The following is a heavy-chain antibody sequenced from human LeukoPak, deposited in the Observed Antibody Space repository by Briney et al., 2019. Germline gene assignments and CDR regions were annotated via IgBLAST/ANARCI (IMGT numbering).Heavy chain of an antibody. D-gene: IGHD4-17*01. V-gene: IGHV4-34*01. CDR1: GGSFSGYY. CDR3: ARVSDTVTTRGWFDP. CDR2: INHSGST. Sequence: PSETLSLTCAVYGGSFSGYYWNWIRQPPGKGLEWIGEINHSGSTNYNPSLKSRVTISVDTSKNQFSLKLSSVTAADTAVYYCARVSDTVTTRGWFDPWGQGTLVTVFS. J-gene: IGHJ5*02.